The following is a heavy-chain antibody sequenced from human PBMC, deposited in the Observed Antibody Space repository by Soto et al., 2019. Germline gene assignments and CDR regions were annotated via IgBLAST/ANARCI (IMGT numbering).Heavy chain of an antibody. D-gene: IGHD2-2*01. CDR1: GFSPNTSGMG. CDR3: ALTKLGVVPAATHNFDY. CDR2: IYWNDDK. Sequence: QITLKESGPTLVKPTQTLTLTCTFSGFSPNTSGMGVGWIRQPPGKALEWLAPIYWNDDKRYRPSLNSRLTIAKDTTKSQVVLTVTNVDPLDTATYYSALTKLGVVPAATHNFDYWGQGMLVTVSS. V-gene: IGHV2-5*01. J-gene: IGHJ4*01.